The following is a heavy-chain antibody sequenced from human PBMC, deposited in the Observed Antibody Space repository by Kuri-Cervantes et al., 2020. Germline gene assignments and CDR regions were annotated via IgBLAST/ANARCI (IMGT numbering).Heavy chain of an antibody. CDR3: ARRIPNHNYYYMDV. CDR2: IYKSGNT. D-gene: IGHD1-14*01. Sequence: SETLSLTCVVSGYSISSGYYWDWIRQPPGKGLEWIGDIYKSGNTKYNPSLSSRVIVSVDTSKNQFSLKLNSVTAADTAVYYCARRIPNHNYYYMDVWGKGTAVTVSS. V-gene: IGHV4-38-2*01. CDR1: GYSISSGYY. J-gene: IGHJ6*03.